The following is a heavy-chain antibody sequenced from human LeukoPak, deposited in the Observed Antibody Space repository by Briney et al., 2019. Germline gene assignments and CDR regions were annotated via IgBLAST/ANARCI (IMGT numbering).Heavy chain of an antibody. CDR3: AASPPAMGWFFHV. CDR2: IWYDGSNK. Sequence: GGSLRLSCAASGFTFSSYGMHWVRQAPGKGLEWVAVIWYDGSNKYYADSVKGRFTISRDNAKNSLYLQMNGLRPEDTAAYYCAASPPAMGWFFHVWGRGTLVTVSS. D-gene: IGHD1-14*01. J-gene: IGHJ2*01. CDR1: GFTFSSYG. V-gene: IGHV3-33*03.